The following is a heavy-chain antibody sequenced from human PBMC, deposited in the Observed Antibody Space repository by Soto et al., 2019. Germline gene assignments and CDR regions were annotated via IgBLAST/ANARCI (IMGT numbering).Heavy chain of an antibody. V-gene: IGHV4-59*01. CDR2: SYYSGST. J-gene: IGHJ4*02. CDR3: PRGRRTAGRIYCDY. Sequence: PSETMSLTCTVSGGSMIAYYWNWLRKPAGKGLQWIGYSYYSGSTTYNPSLKNRVTISVYSSKIQFFLKLDSVTPADTVLYYCPRGRRTAGRIYCDYSGPRTLVAVSS. CDR1: GGSMIAYY. D-gene: IGHD6-13*01.